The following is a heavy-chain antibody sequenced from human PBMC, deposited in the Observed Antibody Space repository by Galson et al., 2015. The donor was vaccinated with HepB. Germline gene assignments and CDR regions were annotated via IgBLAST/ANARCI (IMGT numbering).Heavy chain of an antibody. D-gene: IGHD3-10*01. CDR1: GFTFSSYG. V-gene: IGHV3-30*02. CDR3: AKDKEVMVRGVMDY. CDR2: IRYDGSNK. Sequence: SLRLSCAASGFTFSSYGMHWVRQAPGKGLEWVAFIRYDGSNKYYADSVKGRFTISRDNSKNTLYLQMNSLRAEDTAVYYCAKDKEVMVRGVMDYWGQGTLVTVSS. J-gene: IGHJ4*02.